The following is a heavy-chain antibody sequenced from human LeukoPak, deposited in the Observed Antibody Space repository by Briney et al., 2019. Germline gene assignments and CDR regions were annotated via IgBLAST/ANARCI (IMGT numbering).Heavy chain of an antibody. Sequence: ASQTLSLTCTVSGGSISSGGYYWGWIRQHPGKGLEWIVYIYYSGSTYYNPSLKSRVTISVDTSKNQFSLKLSSVTAADTAVYYCARAPLAYCGGDCYSGAFDIWGQGTMVTVSS. CDR3: ARAPLAYCGGDCYSGAFDI. V-gene: IGHV4-31*03. CDR1: GGSISSGGYY. D-gene: IGHD2-21*02. CDR2: IYYSGST. J-gene: IGHJ3*02.